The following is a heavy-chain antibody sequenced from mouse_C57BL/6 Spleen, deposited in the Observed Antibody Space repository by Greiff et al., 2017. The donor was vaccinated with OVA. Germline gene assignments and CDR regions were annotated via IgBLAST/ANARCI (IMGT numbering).Heavy chain of an antibody. V-gene: IGHV1-72*01. Sequence: QVQLQQPGAELVKPGASVKLSCKASAYTFTSYWMHWVRRRPGRGLEWIGRIDPNSGGTKYNEKFKSKATLTVDKPSSTAYMQLSSLTSEDSAVYYCAREAGTDYYAMDYWGQGTSVTVSS. CDR2: IDPNSGGT. CDR3: AREAGTDYYAMDY. J-gene: IGHJ4*01. CDR1: AYTFTSYW. D-gene: IGHD4-1*01.